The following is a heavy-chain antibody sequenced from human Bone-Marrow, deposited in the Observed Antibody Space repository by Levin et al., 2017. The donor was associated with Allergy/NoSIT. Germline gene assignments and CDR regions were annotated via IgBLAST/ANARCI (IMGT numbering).Heavy chain of an antibody. CDR2: ISYDGSNK. CDR3: ARDFSRTRTRFIAVAGRPSFDP. CDR1: GFTFSSYA. J-gene: IGHJ5*02. V-gene: IGHV3-30-3*01. D-gene: IGHD6-19*01. Sequence: GESLKISCAASGFTFSSYAMHWVRQAPGKGLEWVAVISYDGSNKYYADSVKGRFTISRDNSKNTLYLQMNSLRAEDTAVYYCARDFSRTRTRFIAVAGRPSFDPWGQGTLVTVSS.